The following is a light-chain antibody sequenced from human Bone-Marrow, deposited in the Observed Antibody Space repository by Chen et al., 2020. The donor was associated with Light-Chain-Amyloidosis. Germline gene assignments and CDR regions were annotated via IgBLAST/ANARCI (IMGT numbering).Light chain of an antibody. Sequence: EIVLTQSPGTLSLSPGEGSNLSCRASQTISSNYLTWYQQIFGQAPRLLIYGSSSRATGIPDRFTGSGSGTDFTLTSNRLEPEDFAMHYCQQYGTSPLTFGGGTKVEIK. J-gene: IGKJ4*01. CDR2: GSS. CDR3: QQYGTSPLT. CDR1: QTISSNY. V-gene: IGKV3-20*01.